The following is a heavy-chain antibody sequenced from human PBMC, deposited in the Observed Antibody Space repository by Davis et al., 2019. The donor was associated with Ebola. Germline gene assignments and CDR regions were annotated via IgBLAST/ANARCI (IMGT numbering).Heavy chain of an antibody. D-gene: IGHD5-12*01. CDR2: TYYRSKWYN. Sequence: MPSETLSLTCAISGDSVSSNSAAWNWIRQSPSRGLEWLGRTYYRSKWYNDYAVSVKSRITINPDTSKNQFSLQLNSVTPEDTAVYYCARDLLISSGYVLVGDYYYYGMDVWGKGTTVTVSS. V-gene: IGHV6-1*01. CDR3: ARDLLISSGYVLVGDYYYYGMDV. J-gene: IGHJ6*04. CDR1: GDSVSSNSAA.